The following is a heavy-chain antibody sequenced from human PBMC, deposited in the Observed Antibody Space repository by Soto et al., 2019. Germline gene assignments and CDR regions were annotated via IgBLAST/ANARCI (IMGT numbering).Heavy chain of an antibody. V-gene: IGHV4-34*01. CDR2: INHLGSI. Sequence: LETLSLTCVVSGGSRSDYFGSWIRQPPGMALEWIGEINHLGSINYNPSLKSRVTMSVDTSKNQFSLTLNSVTAADTATYYCARGGISHWAYFYYMDVWDRGTTVTVSS. CDR3: ARGGISHWAYFYYMDV. CDR1: GGSRSDYF. D-gene: IGHD2-21*01. J-gene: IGHJ6*03.